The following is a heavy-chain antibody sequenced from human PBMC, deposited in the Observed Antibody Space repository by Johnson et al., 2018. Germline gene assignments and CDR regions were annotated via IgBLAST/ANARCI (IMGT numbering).Heavy chain of an antibody. CDR1: GFTFSYYW. J-gene: IGHJ1*01. V-gene: IGHV3-74*01. CDR2: INGDGSSR. CDR3: VRDYRDCTKGGCSFQH. Sequence: VQLQESGGGLVQPGGSLRLSCTASGFTFSYYWMHWVRQAPGKGLVWVSRINGDGSSRSHADSVKGRLTISRNNAKNTLYLQMNSLRAEDTAVYYCVRDYRDCTKGGCSFQHWGQGTVVTVSS. D-gene: IGHD2-8*01.